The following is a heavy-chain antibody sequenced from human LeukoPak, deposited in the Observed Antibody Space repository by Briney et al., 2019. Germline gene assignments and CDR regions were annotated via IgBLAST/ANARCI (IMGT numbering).Heavy chain of an antibody. CDR1: GGSMSVYY. V-gene: IGHV4-4*07. CDR3: ARGYSDGTGYYYPSFDY. CDR2: MHSSGST. J-gene: IGHJ4*02. D-gene: IGHD3-22*01. Sequence: SETLSHTCTVSGGSMSVYYWNWVRQSAGKGLEWIGRMHSSGSTNYNPSLKSRVTMSIDTSEKQFSLKLRSVTAADTALYFCARGYSDGTGYYYPSFDYWGQGVLVTVSS.